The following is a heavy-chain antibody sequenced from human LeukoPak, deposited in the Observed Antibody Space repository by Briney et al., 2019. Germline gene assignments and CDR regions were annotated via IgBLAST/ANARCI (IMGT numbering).Heavy chain of an antibody. CDR3: ARRYCSSTSCSNDAFDI. D-gene: IGHD2-2*01. V-gene: IGHV3-30*02. CDR2: IRYDGSNK. J-gene: IGHJ3*02. Sequence: GGSLRLSCAASGFTFSSYGMHWVRQAPGKGLEWVAFIRYDGSNKYYADSVKGRFTISRDNSKNTLYLQMSSLRAEDTAVYYCARRYCSSTSCSNDAFDIWGRGTMVTVSS. CDR1: GFTFSSYG.